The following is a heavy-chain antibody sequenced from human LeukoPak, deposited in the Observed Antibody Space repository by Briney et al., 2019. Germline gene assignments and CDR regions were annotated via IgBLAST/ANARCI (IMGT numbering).Heavy chain of an antibody. CDR3: TRRLADSSGSLDY. J-gene: IGHJ4*02. Sequence: GGSLRLSCAASGFTFSGSAMHWVRQASGKGLEWVGRIRSKANSYATAYAASVKGRFTISRDDSKNTAYLQMNSLKTEDTAVYYCTRRLADSSGSLDYWGQGTLVTDSS. CDR1: GFTFSGSA. V-gene: IGHV3-73*01. D-gene: IGHD3-22*01. CDR2: IRSKANSYAT.